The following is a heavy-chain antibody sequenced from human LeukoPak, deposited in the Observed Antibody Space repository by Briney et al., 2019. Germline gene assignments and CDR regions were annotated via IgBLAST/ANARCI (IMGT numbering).Heavy chain of an antibody. Sequence: PSETLSLTCAVYGGSFSDYYWTWIRQTPGKGLEWIGEMSPSGSSNYNPSLKIRVTISVDTSKNQFSLKLTSVTAADTAVYYCARGRQDVNMILVVMAGVSYYLDVWSKGTTVTVS. CDR1: GGSFSDYY. CDR3: ARGRQDVNMILVVMAGVSYYLDV. D-gene: IGHD3-22*01. J-gene: IGHJ6*03. V-gene: IGHV4-34*01. CDR2: MSPSGSS.